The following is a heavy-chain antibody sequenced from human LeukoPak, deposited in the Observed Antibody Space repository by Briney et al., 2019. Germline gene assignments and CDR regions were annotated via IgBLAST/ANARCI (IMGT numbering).Heavy chain of an antibody. J-gene: IGHJ4*02. CDR1: GYTFTNYH. D-gene: IGHD1-26*01. Sequence: ASVKVSCKASGYTFTNYHMSWVRQAPGQGLEWMGLISAYNGNTNYAQKLQGRVTMTTDTSTSTAYMELRRLRSGDTAVYYCAREGGGYYFDYWGQGTLVTVSS. CDR3: AREGGGYYFDY. CDR2: ISAYNGNT. V-gene: IGHV1-18*01.